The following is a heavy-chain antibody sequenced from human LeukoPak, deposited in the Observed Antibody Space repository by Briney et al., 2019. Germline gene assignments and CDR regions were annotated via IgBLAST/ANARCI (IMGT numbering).Heavy chain of an antibody. CDR1: GGTFSSYA. J-gene: IGHJ1*01. CDR3: ASHNSSSWYGYFQH. CDR2: IIPIFGTA. D-gene: IGHD6-13*01. V-gene: IGHV1-69*13. Sequence: ASVKVSCKASGGTFSSYAISWVRQAPGQGLEWMGGIIPIFGTANYAQKFQGRVTITADESTSTAYMELSSPRSEDTAVYYCASHNSSSWYGYFQHWGQGTLVTVSS.